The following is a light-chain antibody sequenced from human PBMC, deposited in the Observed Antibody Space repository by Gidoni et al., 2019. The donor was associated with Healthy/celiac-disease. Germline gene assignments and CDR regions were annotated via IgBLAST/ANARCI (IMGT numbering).Light chain of an antibody. CDR3: AAWDDILSGSWV. CDR1: SSNIGSNY. J-gene: IGLJ3*02. Sequence: QSVLTQPPSASGTPGQRVTISFSGSSSNIGSNYVYWYQQLPGTAPKLLIYRNNQRPSGVPSRFSGSNSGTSASLAISGLRSEDEADYYCAAWDDILSGSWVFGGGTKLTVL. CDR2: RNN. V-gene: IGLV1-47*01.